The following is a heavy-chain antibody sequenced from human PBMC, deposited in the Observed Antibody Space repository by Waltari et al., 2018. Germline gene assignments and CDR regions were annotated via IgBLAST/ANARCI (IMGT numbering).Heavy chain of an antibody. CDR3: TKADSGWKYFQF. CDR1: GFSVRSNS. CDR2: MYRDGTT. J-gene: IGHJ1*01. Sequence: EVQLVESGGGLIQLGGSLSLLWAVCGFSVRSNSMIGVRQAPGRGLGWVSAMYRDGTTYHADSVKGRFAISRDNSRNTLYLQMNSLRTEDTAVYYCTKADSGWKYFQFWGQGTRVTVSS. V-gene: IGHV3-53*05. D-gene: IGHD6-19*01.